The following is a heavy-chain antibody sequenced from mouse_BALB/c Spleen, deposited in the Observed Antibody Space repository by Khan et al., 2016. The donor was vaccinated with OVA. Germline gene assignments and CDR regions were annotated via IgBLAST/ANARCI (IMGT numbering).Heavy chain of an antibody. CDR3: ARAGGNFHWYFDV. Sequence: EVQLLESGGGLVQPGGSRKLSCAASGFTFSSFGMHWVRQAPKKGLEWVAYVSSGSSTIYYVDTVKGRFTISRDNPKNTLFLQMTSLRSEDTAMYYCARAGGNFHWYFDVWGEGTSVTVSS. CDR1: GFTFSSFG. D-gene: IGHD2-1*01. J-gene: IGHJ1*01. V-gene: IGHV5-17*02. CDR2: VSSGSSTI.